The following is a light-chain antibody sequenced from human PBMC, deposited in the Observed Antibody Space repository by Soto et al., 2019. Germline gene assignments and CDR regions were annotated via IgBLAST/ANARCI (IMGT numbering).Light chain of an antibody. V-gene: IGKV4-1*01. J-gene: IGKJ1*01. CDR3: HQYYSSPGT. CDR1: QSVLYSSENKNY. Sequence: DIVMTQSPDSLAVFLGERATINCKSSQSVLYSSENKNYLTWYQQKPGQPPKLLIYWASTRESGVPDRFSGSGSGTDFTLTISSLQAEDVAVYYCHQYYSSPGTFGQGTKVEIK. CDR2: WAS.